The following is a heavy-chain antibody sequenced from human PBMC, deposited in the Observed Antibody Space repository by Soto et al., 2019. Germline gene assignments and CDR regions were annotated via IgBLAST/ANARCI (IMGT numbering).Heavy chain of an antibody. CDR1: GGSIRSYY. Sequence: QVQLQESGPGLVKPSETLSLTCTVSGGSIRSYYWSWIRQPPGKGLEWIGYIYYSGSTNYNPSLQSRVTISVDTSKNQFSLKLTSVTAADTAVYYCARLPVDAFAIWGQGTMVTVSS. D-gene: IGHD4-4*01. CDR2: IYYSGST. CDR3: ARLPVDAFAI. V-gene: IGHV4-59*08. J-gene: IGHJ3*02.